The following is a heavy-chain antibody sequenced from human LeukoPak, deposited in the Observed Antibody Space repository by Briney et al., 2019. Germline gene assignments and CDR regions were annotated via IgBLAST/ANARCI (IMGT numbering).Heavy chain of an antibody. J-gene: IGHJ4*02. Sequence: TGGSLRLSCVGSGFTFNGYAMSWVRQRPGKGPEWVSMISSSGDATDYAESVKDRFSISRDNAKKTLYLQINDPRGDDTAIYYCAKDPLAMGRYFFDDWGQGSLVIVYS. D-gene: IGHD3-16*01. CDR2: ISSSGDAT. V-gene: IGHV3-23*01. CDR1: GFTFNGYA. CDR3: AKDPLAMGRYFFDD.